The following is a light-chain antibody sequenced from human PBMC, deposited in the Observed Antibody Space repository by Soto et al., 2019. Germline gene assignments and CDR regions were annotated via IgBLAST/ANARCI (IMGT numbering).Light chain of an antibody. Sequence: QSALTQPPSASGSPGQSVTISCSGTSSDIGAYNYVSWYQQHPGKAPKLLISEVTKRPSGVPDRFSGSKSGNTASLTVSGLQGDDEADYYCSSYGGNNNYVIFGGGTKLNVL. V-gene: IGLV2-8*01. J-gene: IGLJ2*01. CDR1: SSDIGAYNY. CDR3: SSYGGNNNYVI. CDR2: EVT.